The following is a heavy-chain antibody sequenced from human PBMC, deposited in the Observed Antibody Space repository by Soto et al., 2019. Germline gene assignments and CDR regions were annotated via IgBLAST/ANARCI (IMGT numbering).Heavy chain of an antibody. J-gene: IGHJ4*02. V-gene: IGHV3-23*01. CDR2: ISGSGGST. Sequence: GGSLRLSCAASGFTFSSYAMSWVRQAPGKGLEWVSAISGSGGSTYYADSVKGRFTISRDNSKNTLYLQMNSLRAEDTAVYYCAKILFRIVAGIAAAGRARVFDYWGQGTLVTVSS. D-gene: IGHD6-13*01. CDR1: GFTFSSYA. CDR3: AKILFRIVAGIAAAGRARVFDY.